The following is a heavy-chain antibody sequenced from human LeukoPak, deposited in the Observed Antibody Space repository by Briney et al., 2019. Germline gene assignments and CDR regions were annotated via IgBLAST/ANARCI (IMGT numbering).Heavy chain of an antibody. CDR3: ARVVPPPPGIAAAGPYDY. CDR1: GGSISSSNW. Sequence: SGTLSLTCAVSGGSISSSNWWSWVRQPPWKGLEWIGEIYHSGSTNYNPSLKSRVTISVDKSKNQFSLKLSSVTAADTAVYYWARVVPPPPGIAAAGPYDYWGQGTLVTGSS. J-gene: IGHJ4*02. V-gene: IGHV4-4*02. D-gene: IGHD6-13*01. CDR2: IYHSGST.